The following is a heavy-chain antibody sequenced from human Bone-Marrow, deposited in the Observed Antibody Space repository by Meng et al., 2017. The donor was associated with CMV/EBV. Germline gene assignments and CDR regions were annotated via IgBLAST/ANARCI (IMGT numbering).Heavy chain of an antibody. CDR1: GGSISSSSYY. J-gene: IGHJ6*02. CDR2: IYYSGST. V-gene: IGHV4-39*07. CDR3: VRAVNGMDV. Sequence: GSLRLSCTVSGGSISSSSYYWGWIRQPPGKGLEWIGSIYYSGSTYYNPSLKSRVTISVDTSKNQFSLKLSSVTAADTAVYYCVRAVNGMDVWGRGTTVTVSS.